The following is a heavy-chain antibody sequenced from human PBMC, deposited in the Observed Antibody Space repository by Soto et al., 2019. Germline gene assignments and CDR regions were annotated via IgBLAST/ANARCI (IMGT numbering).Heavy chain of an antibody. Sequence: PVKGAWKGAGGGLRSYAGSWGRQNTGKGLESMGWIIPIFGTENYAQKFQGRVTITADESTSTAYMELSSLISEDTAVYYCSREVVVPAATDYYYYYGMDVWGQGTTVTVSS. D-gene: IGHD2-2*01. CDR3: SREVVVPAATDYYYYYGMDV. J-gene: IGHJ6*02. CDR1: GGGLRSYA. V-gene: IGHV1-69*01. CDR2: IIPIFGTE.